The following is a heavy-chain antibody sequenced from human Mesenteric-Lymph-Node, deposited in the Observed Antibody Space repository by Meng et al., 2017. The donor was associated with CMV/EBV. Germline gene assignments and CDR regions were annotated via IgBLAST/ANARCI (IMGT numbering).Heavy chain of an antibody. V-gene: IGHV1-18*01. CDR1: GYTFTSYG. CDR3: ARDSRSTSREYTPDYYYYGMDV. J-gene: IGHJ6*02. D-gene: IGHD2-2*01. CDR2: ISAYNGNT. Sequence: GESLKISCKASGYTFTSYGISWVRQAPGQGLEWMGWISAYNGNTNYAQKLQGRVTMTTDTSTSTAYMELRSLRSDDTAVYYCARDSRSTSREYTPDYYYYGMDVWGQGTTVTVSS.